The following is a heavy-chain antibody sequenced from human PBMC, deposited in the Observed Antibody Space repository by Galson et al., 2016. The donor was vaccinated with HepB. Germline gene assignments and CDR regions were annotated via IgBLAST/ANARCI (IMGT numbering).Heavy chain of an antibody. J-gene: IGHJ4*02. Sequence: SLRLSCAASGFTFSSYSMNWVRQAPGKGLEWVSSISGSSGYIYYADSVKGRFTISRDNAKNSLDLQMNSLRAEDTAVYYCARVRRYNWNYVALHLDYWGQGTLVTVSS. CDR2: ISGSSGYI. CDR3: ARVRRYNWNYVALHLDY. V-gene: IGHV3-21*01. D-gene: IGHD1-7*01. CDR1: GFTFSSYS.